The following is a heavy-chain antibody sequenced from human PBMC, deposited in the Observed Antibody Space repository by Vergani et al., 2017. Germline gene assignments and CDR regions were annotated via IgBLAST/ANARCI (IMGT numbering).Heavy chain of an antibody. D-gene: IGHD1-7*01. CDR2: IYWNDDQ. Sequence: QITLKESGPTLVKPTQTLTLTCTFSGFSLNTRGVSVAWIRQPPGKALDWLALIYWNDDQHYSPSLNNRVTITKDTSKNQVVLTMTNMDYVDTGTYYCVYRKTECGTTCCFYPFYYYCYMDVWGKGTTVTVSS. J-gene: IGHJ6*03. CDR1: GFSLNTRGVS. V-gene: IGHV2-5*04. CDR3: VYRKTECGTTCCFYPFYYYCYMDV.